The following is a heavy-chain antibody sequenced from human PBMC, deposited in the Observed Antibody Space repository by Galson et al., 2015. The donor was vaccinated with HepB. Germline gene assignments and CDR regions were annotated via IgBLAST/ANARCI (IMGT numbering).Heavy chain of an antibody. CDR3: ARLWELLVPDY. Sequence: SVKVSCKVSGYTLTELSMHWVRQAPGQGLEWMGWISAYNGNTNYAQKLQGRVTMTTDTSTSTAYMELRSLRSDDTAVYYCARLWELLVPDYWGQGTLVTVSS. D-gene: IGHD1-26*01. CDR2: ISAYNGNT. J-gene: IGHJ4*02. CDR1: GYTLTELS. V-gene: IGHV1-18*01.